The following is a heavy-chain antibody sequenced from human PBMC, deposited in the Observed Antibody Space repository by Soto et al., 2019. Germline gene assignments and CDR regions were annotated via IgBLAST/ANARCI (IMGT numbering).Heavy chain of an antibody. J-gene: IGHJ4*02. V-gene: IGHV1-3*01. Sequence: QVQLVQSGAEVKKPGASVKVSCKASGYTFTNKAIHWVRQAPGQRLEWMGWINAGDGNTKYSQKFQGRVTIARDTSASTVYMEVSSLRSEDTAVHYCAREADSSSGFDFWGQGALVTVSS. CDR3: AREADSSSGFDF. CDR2: INAGDGNT. D-gene: IGHD6-6*01. CDR1: GYTFTNKA.